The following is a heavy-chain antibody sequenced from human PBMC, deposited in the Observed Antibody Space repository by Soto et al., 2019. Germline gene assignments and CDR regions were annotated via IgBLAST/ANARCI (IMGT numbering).Heavy chain of an antibody. Sequence: GSLRLSCAASGFTFSSYAMSWVRQAPGKGLEWVSAISGSGDSTYYADSVKGRFTISRDNSKNTLYLQMNSLRAEDTAVYYCARDGSYGLGEDWFDPWGQGTLVTVSS. J-gene: IGHJ5*02. CDR1: GFTFSSYA. V-gene: IGHV3-23*01. D-gene: IGHD5-18*01. CDR2: ISGSGDST. CDR3: ARDGSYGLGEDWFDP.